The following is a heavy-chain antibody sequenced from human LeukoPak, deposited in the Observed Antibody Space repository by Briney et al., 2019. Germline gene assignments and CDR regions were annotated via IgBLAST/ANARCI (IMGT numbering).Heavy chain of an antibody. CDR1: GITLSDQY. D-gene: IGHD3-16*01. CDR2: TRSKVNNHTT. J-gene: IGHJ6*04. CDR3: ARMTFGGMDF. Sequence: GGSLRLSSAASGITLSDQYMEWVRQTPGKGLEWVGRTRSKVNNHTTEYAASVKGRFTISRYESNNSLYLQMNSLKTEDTAVYYCARMTFGGMDFWGKGTTVTVSS. V-gene: IGHV3-72*01.